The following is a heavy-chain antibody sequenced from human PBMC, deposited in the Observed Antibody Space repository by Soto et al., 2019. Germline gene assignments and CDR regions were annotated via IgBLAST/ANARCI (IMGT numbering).Heavy chain of an antibody. CDR2: INHSGST. CDR1: GLYFSGYY. D-gene: IGHD2-15*01. CDR3: ARIGSGYCSGGSCYSGNWFDP. Sequence: SETLSLTCAFYGLYFSGYYWSWIRQPPGKGLEWIGEINHSGSTNYNPSLKSRVTISVDTSKNQFSLKLSSVTAADTAVYYCARIGSGYCSGGSCYSGNWFDPWGQGTLVTVSS. J-gene: IGHJ5*02. V-gene: IGHV4-34*01.